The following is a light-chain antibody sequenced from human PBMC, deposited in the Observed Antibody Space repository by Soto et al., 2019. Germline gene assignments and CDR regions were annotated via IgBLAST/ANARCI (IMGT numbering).Light chain of an antibody. Sequence: QSALTQPASVSGSPGQSITISCTGTSSDVGGYNYVSWYQQHPGNAPKLMIYEVTNRPSGVSNRFSGSKSVNTASLTISGLQAEDEADYYCSSYTSSSTRLFGGGTKLTVL. CDR3: SSYTSSSTRL. CDR1: SSDVGGYNY. V-gene: IGLV2-14*01. J-gene: IGLJ2*01. CDR2: EVT.